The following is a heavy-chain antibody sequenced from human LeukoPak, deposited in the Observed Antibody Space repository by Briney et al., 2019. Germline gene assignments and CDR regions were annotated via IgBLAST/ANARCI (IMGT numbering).Heavy chain of an antibody. CDR2: LVPENYQT. CDR3: ALASDYYDSSGYYLEI. D-gene: IGHD3-22*01. Sequence: ASVKVSGKVSGESITELGMHWVRQSPGKGLEWMGGLVPENYQTIYAQDFQGRVTMTEDTSTDTAYMELSSLRSEDTAIYYCALASDYYDSSGYYLEIWGQGTLVTVSA. V-gene: IGHV1-24*01. CDR1: GESITELG. J-gene: IGHJ3*02.